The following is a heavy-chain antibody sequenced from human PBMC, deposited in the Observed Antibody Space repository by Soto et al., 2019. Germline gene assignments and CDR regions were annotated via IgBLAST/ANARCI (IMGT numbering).Heavy chain of an antibody. CDR2: ISCGGSST. J-gene: IGHJ4*02. CDR1: GIAFKSHT. CDR3: ARGGTDYAYFES. V-gene: IGHV3-48*02. D-gene: IGHD3-16*01. Sequence: VGSLRVSCAVSGIAFKSHTMYWVRQPPGKGLEWVSYISCGGSSTQYAASVKGRFTISRDNARNSLSLQMNGLRDEDTAIYYCARGGTDYAYFESWGQGTLVTVSS.